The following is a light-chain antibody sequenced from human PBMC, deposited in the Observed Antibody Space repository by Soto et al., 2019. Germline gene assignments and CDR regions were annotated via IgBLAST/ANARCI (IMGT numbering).Light chain of an antibody. CDR2: EVS. J-gene: IGLJ3*02. V-gene: IGLV2-14*01. CDR1: SHDVGGYNY. Sequence: QSALTQPASVSGSPGQSITISCTGTSHDVGGYNYVSWYQQHPGKVPRLMIYEVSRRPSGVSNRFSGSKSDSTASLTISGLQPEDEADYYCTSFTSRKTRLFGGGTKLTVL. CDR3: TSFTSRKTRL.